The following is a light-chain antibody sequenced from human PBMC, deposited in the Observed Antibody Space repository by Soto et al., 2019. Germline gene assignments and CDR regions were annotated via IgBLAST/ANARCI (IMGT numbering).Light chain of an antibody. CDR2: GNN. J-gene: IGLJ1*01. V-gene: IGLV1-40*01. CDR1: SSNIGAGYD. Sequence: QSVLTQPPSVSGAPGQRVTISCTGSSSNIGAGYDVHWYQRLPGTAPKVLIYGNNNRPSGVPDRFSGSKSGTSASLAITGLQAEDEAEYYCQSYDSSLGGSYVFGTGTKVTVL. CDR3: QSYDSSLGGSYV.